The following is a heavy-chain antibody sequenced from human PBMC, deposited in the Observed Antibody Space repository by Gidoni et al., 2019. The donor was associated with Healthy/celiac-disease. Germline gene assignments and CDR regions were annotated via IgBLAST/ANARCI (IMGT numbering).Heavy chain of an antibody. CDR2: IYSGGST. CDR1: GFTVSSHY. CDR3: ARAAHYTAMVPYYGMDV. D-gene: IGHD5-18*01. J-gene: IGHJ6*02. V-gene: IGHV3-66*02. Sequence: EVQLVESGGGLVQPGGSLRLSCAASGFTVSSHYMSWVRQAPGKGLEWVSVIYSGGSTYYADSVKGRFTISRDNSKNTLYLQMNSLRAEDTAVYYCARAAHYTAMVPYYGMDVWGQGTTVTVSS.